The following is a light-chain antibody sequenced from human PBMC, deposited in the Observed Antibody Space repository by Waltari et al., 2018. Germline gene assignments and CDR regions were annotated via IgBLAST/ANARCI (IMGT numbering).Light chain of an antibody. CDR2: GAS. Sequence: EIVMTQSPATLSLSPGERATLSCRASQSLSNNLAWYQQKPGQAHRLLIYGASTRATGIPARFSGSGSGTEFTLTISSLQSEDFAVYYCQQYNNWPPWTFGQGTKVEIK. CDR1: QSLSNN. V-gene: IGKV3-15*01. J-gene: IGKJ1*01. CDR3: QQYNNWPPWT.